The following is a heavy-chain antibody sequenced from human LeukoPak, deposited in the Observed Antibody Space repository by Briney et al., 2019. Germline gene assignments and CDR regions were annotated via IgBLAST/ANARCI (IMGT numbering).Heavy chain of an antibody. Sequence: SETLSLTCAVYGGSFSGYYWRWLRQPPGKGLEWIAEINHSGSTKYNPSLKSRVTISVDTSKNQFSLNLSSVNAADTAVYYCARVGCSGGTCYSRDFDVWGQGTLVTVSS. CDR1: GGSFSGYY. CDR2: INHSGST. J-gene: IGHJ4*02. D-gene: IGHD2-15*01. V-gene: IGHV4-34*01. CDR3: ARVGCSGGTCYSRDFDV.